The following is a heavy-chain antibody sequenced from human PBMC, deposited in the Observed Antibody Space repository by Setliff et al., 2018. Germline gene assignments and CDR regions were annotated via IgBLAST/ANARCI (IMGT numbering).Heavy chain of an antibody. J-gene: IGHJ4*02. CDR2: FDPEDGET. CDR1: GYTLTELS. D-gene: IGHD3-22*01. CDR3: ATGLPYYDSSGYYLFDY. Sequence: ASVKVSCKVSGYTLTELSMHWVRRAPGKGLEWMGGFDPEDGETIYAQKFQGRVTMTEDTSTDTAYMELSSLRSEDTAVYYCATGLPYYDSSGYYLFDYWGQGTLVTVSS. V-gene: IGHV1-24*01.